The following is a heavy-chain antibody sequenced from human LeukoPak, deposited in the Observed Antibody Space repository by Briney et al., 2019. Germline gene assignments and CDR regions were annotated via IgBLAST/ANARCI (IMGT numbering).Heavy chain of an antibody. D-gene: IGHD6-13*01. J-gene: IGHJ4*02. V-gene: IGHV6-1*01. CDR3: AREARRSIAAAGTDFDY. Sequence: SQTLSLTCAISGDSVSSYSAAWNWIRQSPSRGLEWLGRTYYRSKWYNDYAVSVKSRITINPDTSKNQFSLQLNSVTPEDTAVYYCAREARRSIAAAGTDFDYWGQGTLVTVSS. CDR2: TYYRSKWYN. CDR1: GDSVSSYSAA.